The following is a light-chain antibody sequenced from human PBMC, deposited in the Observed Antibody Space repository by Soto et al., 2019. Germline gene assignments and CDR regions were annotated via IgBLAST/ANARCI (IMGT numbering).Light chain of an antibody. CDR3: QQYGSSPPRWT. CDR1: QSVSSSY. V-gene: IGKV3-20*01. J-gene: IGKJ1*01. Sequence: EIVLTQSPGTLSLSPGERATLSCRASQSVSSSYLAWYQQKPGQAPRLLIYGASSRATGIPDRFSGSGSGTDFTLTISRLEPEDFAVYLCQQYGSSPPRWTFGQGTKVEIK. CDR2: GAS.